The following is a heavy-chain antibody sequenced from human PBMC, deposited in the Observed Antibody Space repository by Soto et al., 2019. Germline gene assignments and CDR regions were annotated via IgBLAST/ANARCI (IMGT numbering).Heavy chain of an antibody. D-gene: IGHD2-2*01. CDR2: IYYSGST. V-gene: IGHV4-59*01. Sequence: SETLSLTCTVSGGSISSYYWSWIRQPPGKGLEWIGYIYYSGSTNYNPSLKSRVTISVDTSKNQFSLKLSSVTAADTAVYYCAREGALGYCSSTSCWGKYYYYGMDVWGQGTTVTVSS. J-gene: IGHJ6*02. CDR1: GGSISSYY. CDR3: AREGALGYCSSTSCWGKYYYYGMDV.